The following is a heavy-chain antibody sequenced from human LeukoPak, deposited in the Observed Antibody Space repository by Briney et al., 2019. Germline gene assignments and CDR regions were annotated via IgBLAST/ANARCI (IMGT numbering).Heavy chain of an antibody. V-gene: IGHV3-7*03. Sequence: HPGGSLRLSCAASGFTVSSYWMNWVRQAAGKGLEWVDNTKQDRSKKYYVDSVKGLFTIPRDNAKTSLYLQMDSLRAEDTAVYYCARRYFDYWGQGTLGTVSS. CDR1: GFTVSSYW. J-gene: IGHJ4*02. CDR3: ARRYFDY. CDR2: TKQDRSKK.